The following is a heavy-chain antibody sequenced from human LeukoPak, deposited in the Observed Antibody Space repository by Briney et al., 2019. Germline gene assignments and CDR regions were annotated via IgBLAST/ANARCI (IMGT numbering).Heavy chain of an antibody. V-gene: IGHV3-48*01. CDR1: SFTFSSYS. CDR3: ARGEDAIVGVPGPNY. Sequence: GGSLRLSCAASSFTFSSYSMNWVRQAPGKGLEWVSFISSSGDTIYYADSVKGRFTISRDYANNSLFLQMNGLTAEDTAVYYCARGEDAIVGVPGPNYWGQGTLVSVSS. D-gene: IGHD1-26*01. CDR2: ISSSGDTI. J-gene: IGHJ4*02.